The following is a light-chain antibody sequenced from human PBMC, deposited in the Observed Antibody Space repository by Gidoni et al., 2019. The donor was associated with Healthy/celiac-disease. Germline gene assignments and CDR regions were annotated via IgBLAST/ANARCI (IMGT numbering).Light chain of an antibody. J-gene: IGLJ2*01. V-gene: IGLV2-23*03. CDR3: CSYASSSTFAV. Sequence: QSALTQPASVSGSPGQSITISCTGTSSDVGSYNLASWYQQHPGKAPKLMIYEGSKRHSGVANRFSGSKSGNTASLTISGLQAEDEADYYCCSYASSSTFAVFGGGTKLTVL. CDR2: EGS. CDR1: SSDVGSYNL.